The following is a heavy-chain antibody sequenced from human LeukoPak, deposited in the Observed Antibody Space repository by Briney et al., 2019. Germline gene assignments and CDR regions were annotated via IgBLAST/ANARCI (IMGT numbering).Heavy chain of an antibody. V-gene: IGHV3-15*01. CDR3: TTVESGWYIRLDY. CDR2: IKSKTDGGTT. J-gene: IGHJ4*02. Sequence: PGGSLRLSCVASGFIFTNAWMSWVRQAPGKGLEWVGRIKSKTDGGTTDYAAPVKGRFTISRDNSKDTLYLQMNSLKIEDTAVYYCTTVESGWYIRLDYWGQGTLVTVSS. D-gene: IGHD6-13*01. CDR1: GFIFTNAW.